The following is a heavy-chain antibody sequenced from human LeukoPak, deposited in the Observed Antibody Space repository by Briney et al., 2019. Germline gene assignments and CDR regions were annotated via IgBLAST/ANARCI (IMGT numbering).Heavy chain of an antibody. CDR3: AKTRFTAAEIDY. J-gene: IGHJ4*02. CDR2: ISWNSGSI. Sequence: GRSLRLSCAASGLTFDDYAMHWVRQAPGKGLEWVSGISWNSGSIGYADSVKGRFTISRDNAKNSLYLQMNSLRAEDTALYYCAKTRFTAAEIDYWGQGTLVTVSS. V-gene: IGHV3-9*01. D-gene: IGHD5-18*01. CDR1: GLTFDDYA.